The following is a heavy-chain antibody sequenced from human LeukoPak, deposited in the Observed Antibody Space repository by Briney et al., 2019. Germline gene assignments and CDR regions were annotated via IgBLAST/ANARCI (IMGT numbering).Heavy chain of an antibody. Sequence: SETLSLTCAVYGGSFSGYYWSWIRQPPGKGLEWIGEINHSGSTNYNPSLKSRVTISVDTSKNQFSLKLSSVTAADTAVYYCARVGYGGDLDYWGQGTLVTVSS. D-gene: IGHD4-23*01. J-gene: IGHJ4*02. CDR3: ARVGYGGDLDY. CDR2: INHSGST. V-gene: IGHV4-34*01. CDR1: GGSFSGYY.